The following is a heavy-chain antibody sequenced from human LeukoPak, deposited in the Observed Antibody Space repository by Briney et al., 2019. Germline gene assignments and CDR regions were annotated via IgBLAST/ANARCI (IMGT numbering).Heavy chain of an antibody. CDR3: ARQAVAGREDVFDT. CDR2: ISGSGGST. Sequence: GGSLRLSCAASGFTFSSYAMSWVRQAPGKGLEWVSAISGSGGSTYYADSVKGRFTISRENAKNSLYLQMNSLRAGDTAIYYCARQAVAGREDVFDTWGQGTMVTVSS. D-gene: IGHD6-19*01. J-gene: IGHJ3*02. CDR1: GFTFSSYA. V-gene: IGHV3-23*01.